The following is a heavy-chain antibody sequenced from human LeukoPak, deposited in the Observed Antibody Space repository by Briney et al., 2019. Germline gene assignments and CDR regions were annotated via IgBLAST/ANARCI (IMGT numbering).Heavy chain of an antibody. J-gene: IGHJ6*02. D-gene: IGHD2-2*01. CDR2: IYYSGST. CDR3: ASSVVPAAMVQYYYYGMDV. Sequence: SETLSLTCTVSGGSISSCYWSWIRQPPGKGLEWIGYIYYSGSTNYNPSLKSRVTISVDTSKNQFSLKLSSVTAADTAVYYCASSVVPAAMVQYYYYGMDVWGQGTTVTVSS. CDR1: GGSISSCY. V-gene: IGHV4-59*01.